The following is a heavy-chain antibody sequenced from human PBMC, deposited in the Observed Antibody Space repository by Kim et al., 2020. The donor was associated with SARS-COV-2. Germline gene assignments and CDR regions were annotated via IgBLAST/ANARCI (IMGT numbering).Heavy chain of an antibody. V-gene: IGHV1-18*01. D-gene: IGHD3-10*01. CDR1: GYTFTSYG. Sequence: ASVKVSCKASGYTFTSYGISWVRQAPGQGLEWMGWISAYNGNTNYAQKLQGRVTMTTDTSTSTAYMELRSLRSDDTAVYYCAREWYYGSGSYALGFDPWGQGTLVTVSS. J-gene: IGHJ5*02. CDR2: ISAYNGNT. CDR3: AREWYYGSGSYALGFDP.